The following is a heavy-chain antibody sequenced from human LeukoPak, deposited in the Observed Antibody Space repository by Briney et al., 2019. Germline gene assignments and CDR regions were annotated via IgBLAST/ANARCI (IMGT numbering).Heavy chain of an antibody. CDR1: DFNVSSNY. CDR2: IYSGGST. V-gene: IGHV3-66*01. J-gene: IGHJ4*02. Sequence: GGSLRLSCAASDFNVSSNYMSWVRQAPGKGLEWVSVIYSGGSTYYADSVKGRFTISRDNSKNTLYLQMNTLRAEDTAVYYCARVVVSLYYFDYWGQGTLVTVSS. CDR3: ARVVVSLYYFDY. D-gene: IGHD2-21*01.